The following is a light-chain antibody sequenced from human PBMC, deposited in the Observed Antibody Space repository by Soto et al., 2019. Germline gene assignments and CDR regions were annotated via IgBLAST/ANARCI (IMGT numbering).Light chain of an antibody. V-gene: IGKV1-33*01. Sequence: DIQMTQSPSSLSASVGDRVTITCQATHDIYNYLNWYQQKPGKAPELLIYDASNLERGVPSRFSGSGSGTDLTLSISSLQPGDIATYYCQQSHTLPLTVGGGTKVQFK. CDR3: QQSHTLPLT. J-gene: IGKJ4*01. CDR2: DAS. CDR1: HDIYNY.